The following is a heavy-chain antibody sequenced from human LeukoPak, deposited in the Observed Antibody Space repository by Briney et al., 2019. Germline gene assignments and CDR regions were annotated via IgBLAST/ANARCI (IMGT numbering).Heavy chain of an antibody. Sequence: GGSLRLSCAASGFTFSSYGMHWVRQAPGKGLEWVAVISYDGSNKYYADSVKGRFTIPRDNSKNTLYLQMNSLRAEDTAVYYCAKDLDIVVVPAAISLDYWGQGTLVTVSS. D-gene: IGHD2-2*03. CDR2: ISYDGSNK. J-gene: IGHJ4*02. CDR3: AKDLDIVVVPAAISLDY. CDR1: GFTFSSYG. V-gene: IGHV3-30*18.